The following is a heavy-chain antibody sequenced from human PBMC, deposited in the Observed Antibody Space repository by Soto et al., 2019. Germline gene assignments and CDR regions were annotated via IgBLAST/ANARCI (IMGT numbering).Heavy chain of an antibody. V-gene: IGHV3-7*05. CDR3: ARGHDILTGPTPIDY. D-gene: IGHD3-9*01. J-gene: IGHJ4*02. CDR2: IKHDGSAT. Sequence: GGSLRLSCVASGFTFSDYWMSWVRQAPGKGLEWVANIKHDGSATYYVDSVKGRFTISRDNAKNSLFLQMNSLRAEDTAMYYCARGHDILTGPTPIDYWGQGTLVTVSS. CDR1: GFTFSDYW.